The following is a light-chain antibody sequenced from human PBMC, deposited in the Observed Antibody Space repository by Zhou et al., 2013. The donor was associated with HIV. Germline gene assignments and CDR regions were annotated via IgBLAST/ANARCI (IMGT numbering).Light chain of an antibody. V-gene: IGKV1-5*03. CDR2: ETS. CDR1: QSIGSW. CDR3: QQYHTFPYT. Sequence: DIQMTQSPSTLSASVGDRVTITCRASQSIGSWLAWYQQKPGKAPKLLISETSSLQSGVPSRFGGSGSGTEFTLTISSLQPDDFATYYCQQYHTFPYTFGQGTKLEIK. J-gene: IGKJ2*01.